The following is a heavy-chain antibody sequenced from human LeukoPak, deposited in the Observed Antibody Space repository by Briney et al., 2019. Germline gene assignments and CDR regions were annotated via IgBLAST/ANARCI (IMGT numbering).Heavy chain of an antibody. CDR1: GYSFTTYG. D-gene: IGHD4-17*01. CDR2: ISGNSGRT. J-gene: IGHJ4*02. V-gene: IGHV1-18*01. CDR3: ARVGSPYGDPLEYDY. Sequence: ASVKVSCKASGYSFTTYGISWVRQAPGQGLEWMGWISGNSGRTDYSPKLQDRVTRTTDTSTSTAYMELGSLTSADTGTYYCARVGSPYGDPLEYDYWGQGTLVTVSS.